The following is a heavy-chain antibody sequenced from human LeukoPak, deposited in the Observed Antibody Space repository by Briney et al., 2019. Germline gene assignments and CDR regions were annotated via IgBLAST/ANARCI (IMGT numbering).Heavy chain of an antibody. D-gene: IGHD6-13*01. V-gene: IGHV3-23*01. Sequence: PGGSLRLSCAVSGFTFSNYAMSWVRQAPGKGLEWVSAISGSGVSTYYADSVKGQFTISRDNSKNTLYLQMNSLRAEDTAVYYCAKDRTGIAGLFDYWGQGTLVTVSS. J-gene: IGHJ4*02. CDR3: AKDRTGIAGLFDY. CDR2: ISGSGVST. CDR1: GFTFSNYA.